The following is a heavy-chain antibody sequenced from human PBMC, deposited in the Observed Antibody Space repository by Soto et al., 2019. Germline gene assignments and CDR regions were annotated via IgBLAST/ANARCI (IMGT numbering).Heavy chain of an antibody. Sequence: PSQTLSLTCAISGDSLSSKNGAWDWVRQSPSRGLEWLGRTYYRSKWYTGYAVSGRSRITMNPDTTKNQFSLQLSSVTPEDTAVYYCTGQSVAGAIDYWGQGTPVTVSS. CDR3: TGQSVAGAIDY. D-gene: IGHD2-8*02. J-gene: IGHJ4*02. CDR2: TYYRSKWYT. CDR1: GDSLSSKNGA. V-gene: IGHV6-1*01.